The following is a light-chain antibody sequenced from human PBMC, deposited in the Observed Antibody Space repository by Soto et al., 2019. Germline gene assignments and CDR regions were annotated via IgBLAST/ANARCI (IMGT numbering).Light chain of an antibody. Sequence: EIVMTQSPATLSVSPGERATLSCRASQSVSSNLAWYQQKPGQAPRLLIYDASNRATGIPARFSGSGSGTDFTLTISRLEPEDFAVYYCLQRSDWRTFGRGTKGDI. V-gene: IGKV3-11*01. CDR2: DAS. CDR1: QSVSSN. CDR3: LQRSDWRT. J-gene: IGKJ1*01.